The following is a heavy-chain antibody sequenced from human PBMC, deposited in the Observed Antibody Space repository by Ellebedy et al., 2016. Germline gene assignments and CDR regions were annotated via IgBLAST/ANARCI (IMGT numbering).Heavy chain of an antibody. CDR3: ARDQLLTYSDGWYPRANAFDI. D-gene: IGHD6-19*01. J-gene: IGHJ3*02. Sequence: GESLKISCAASGFTFSTYAMHWVRQAPGKGLEWVAVISYDGTNQFYTDSVQGRFTISRDNSKNTLYLQMNSLRPEDTAVYYCARDQLLTYSDGWYPRANAFDIWGQGTMVTVSS. CDR2: ISYDGTNQ. V-gene: IGHV3-30*04. CDR1: GFTFSTYA.